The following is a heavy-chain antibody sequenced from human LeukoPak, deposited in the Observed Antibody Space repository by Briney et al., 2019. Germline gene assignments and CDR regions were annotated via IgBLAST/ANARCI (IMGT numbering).Heavy chain of an antibody. CDR3: ARGPPMVYYYYMDV. V-gene: IGHV1-69*05. Sequence: ASVKVSCKASGDTFSSYAISWVRQAPGQGLEWMGGIIPIFGTANYAQKFQGRVTITTDESTSTAYMELSSLRSEDTAVYYCARGPPMVYYYYMDVWGKGTTVTVSS. CDR2: IIPIFGTA. J-gene: IGHJ6*03. CDR1: GDTFSSYA. D-gene: IGHD3-10*01.